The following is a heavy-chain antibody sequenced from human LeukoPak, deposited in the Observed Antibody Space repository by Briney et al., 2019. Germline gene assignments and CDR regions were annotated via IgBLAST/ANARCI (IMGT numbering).Heavy chain of an antibody. D-gene: IGHD3-22*01. Sequence: GGSLRLSCAASGFTFSSYAMTWVRQAPGKGLEWVSTISISGGSTYYADSVKGHFTISRDNAKNSLYLQMNSLRAEDTAAFYCARDELDSSGYFDYWGQGTLVTVSS. CDR1: GFTFSSYA. V-gene: IGHV3-23*01. CDR3: ARDELDSSGYFDY. J-gene: IGHJ4*02. CDR2: ISISGGST.